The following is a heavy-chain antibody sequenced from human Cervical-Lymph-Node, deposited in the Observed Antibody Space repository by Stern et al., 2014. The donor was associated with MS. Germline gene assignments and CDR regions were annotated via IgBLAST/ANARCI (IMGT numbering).Heavy chain of an antibody. CDR1: RFSFSDYA. CDR2: ISYDGSSK. CDR3: AREDCSGGSCRGTDV. D-gene: IGHD2-15*01. Sequence: VQLEESGGDVVQPGRSLRLSCAASRFSFSDYAMHWVRQAPGKGLEWVAVISYDGSSKSYADSVKGRFTISRDNSKNTVYVQMNSLRAEDTAVYYCAREDCSGGSCRGTDVWGQGTTVTVSS. J-gene: IGHJ6*02. V-gene: IGHV3-30-3*01.